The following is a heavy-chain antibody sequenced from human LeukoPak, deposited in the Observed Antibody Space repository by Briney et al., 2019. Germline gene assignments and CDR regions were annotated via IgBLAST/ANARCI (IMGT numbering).Heavy chain of an antibody. V-gene: IGHV4-39*07. CDR3: ARGVETVVRGVPRGYFDY. CDR2: INHSGST. D-gene: IGHD3-10*01. CDR1: GGSISSSSYY. Sequence: PSETLSLTCTVSGGSISSSSYYWSWIRQPPGKGLEWIGEINHSGSTNYNPSLKSRVTISVDTSKNQFSLKLSSVTAADTAVYYCARGVETVVRGVPRGYFDYWGQGTLVTVSS. J-gene: IGHJ4*02.